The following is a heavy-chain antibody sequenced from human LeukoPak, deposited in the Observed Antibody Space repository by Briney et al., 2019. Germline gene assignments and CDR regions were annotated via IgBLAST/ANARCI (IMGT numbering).Heavy chain of an antibody. D-gene: IGHD3-22*01. CDR1: GFTFSSYA. V-gene: IGHV3-23*01. J-gene: IGHJ3*02. Sequence: GGSLRLSCAASGFTFSSYAMSWVRQAPGKGLEWVSAISGSGGSTYYADSVKGRFTISRDNSKNTLYLQMNSLRAEDTAVYYCARGNDYDSSGYYPQDAFDIWGQGTMVTVSS. CDR2: ISGSGGST. CDR3: ARGNDYDSSGYYPQDAFDI.